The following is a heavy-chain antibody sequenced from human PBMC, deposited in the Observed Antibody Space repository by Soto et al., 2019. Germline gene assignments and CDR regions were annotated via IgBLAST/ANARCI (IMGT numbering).Heavy chain of an antibody. D-gene: IGHD2-21*01. Sequence: QVQLVQSGPEVKKPGASVKVSCKTSGYSFTTYGVRWVRQAPGQGLEWMAWISGNSGDTRFAQNFQGRVTLTTDTSTSTAYIELRSLPSVDAAFSYWAKTRGDNFDAWGQGTMVIVSS. V-gene: IGHV1-18*01. CDR1: GYSFTTYG. CDR2: ISGNSGDT. J-gene: IGHJ3*01. CDR3: AKTRGDNFDA.